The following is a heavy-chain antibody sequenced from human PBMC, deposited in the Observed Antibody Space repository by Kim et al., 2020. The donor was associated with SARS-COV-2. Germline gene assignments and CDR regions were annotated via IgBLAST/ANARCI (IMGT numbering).Heavy chain of an antibody. J-gene: IGHJ5*02. CDR1: GGSFDNYG. CDR2: IIPFLDTS. Sequence: SVKVSCKASGGSFDNYGISWVRQAPGQGLEWMGRIIPFLDTSNYAQRFQGRVSMTADKSTNTAYMELTSLRLDDTAVYYCTRDGVPNWFDPWGQGTLVTVSS. V-gene: IGHV1-69*04. D-gene: IGHD3-10*01. CDR3: TRDGVPNWFDP.